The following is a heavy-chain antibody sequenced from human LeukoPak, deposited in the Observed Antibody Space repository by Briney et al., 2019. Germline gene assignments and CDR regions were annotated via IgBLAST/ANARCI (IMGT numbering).Heavy chain of an antibody. CDR3: ARHYGDLYLPFDY. D-gene: IGHD4-17*01. J-gene: IGHJ4*02. CDR2: MSNSGST. V-gene: IGHV4-59*08. Sequence: SETLSLTCTVSGGSISSYYWSWIRQPPGRGLEWIGYMSNSGSTNSNPSLRSRVTISVDTSKNQFSLKLSSVTAADTAVYFCARHYGDLYLPFDYWGQGTLVTVSS. CDR1: GGSISSYY.